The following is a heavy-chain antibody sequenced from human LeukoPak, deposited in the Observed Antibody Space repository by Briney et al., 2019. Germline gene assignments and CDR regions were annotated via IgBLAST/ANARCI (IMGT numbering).Heavy chain of an antibody. CDR1: GDSISSYY. CDR2: IYSSGST. CDR3: AREGGSGWSGVDY. V-gene: IGHV4-4*07. J-gene: IGHJ4*02. D-gene: IGHD6-19*01. Sequence: SETLSLTCTVSGDSISSYYWSRIRQPAGKGLEWIGRIYSSGSTDYNPSLKSRVTMSVDTSKNQFSLKLSSVTAADTAVYYCAREGGSGWSGVDYWGQGTLVTVSS.